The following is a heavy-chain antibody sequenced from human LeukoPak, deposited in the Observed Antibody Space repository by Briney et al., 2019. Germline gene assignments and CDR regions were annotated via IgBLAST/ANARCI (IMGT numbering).Heavy chain of an antibody. V-gene: IGHV1-18*04. CDR3: ARDSRETGSTSDFDF. Sequence: ASVKVSCKASGYTFYDYGISWVRQAPGQGLEWMGWIGADTGNTNFAQKLQDRVTMTTDTSTSTAYMELRSLTSDDTAVYYCARDSRETGSTSDFDFWGHGTLVTVSS. CDR1: GYTFYDYG. J-gene: IGHJ4*01. CDR2: IGADTGNT. D-gene: IGHD1-7*01.